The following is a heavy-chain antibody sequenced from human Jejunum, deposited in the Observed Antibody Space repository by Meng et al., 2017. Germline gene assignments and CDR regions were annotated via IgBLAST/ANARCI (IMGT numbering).Heavy chain of an antibody. CDR2: IFHTGST. CDR1: GPSVNNPNW. Sequence: QVQFQELGPGLVKPSGTLSLTGAVTGPSVNNPNWYSWVRQYPEKGLGWIGEIFHTGSTNYNPSLKSRVTISIDKSKTLLSLNLRSVTAADTAVYYCAKAAAYNLDYWGQGTLVTVSS. V-gene: IGHV4-4*02. D-gene: IGHD5-24*01. J-gene: IGHJ4*02. CDR3: AKAAAYNLDY.